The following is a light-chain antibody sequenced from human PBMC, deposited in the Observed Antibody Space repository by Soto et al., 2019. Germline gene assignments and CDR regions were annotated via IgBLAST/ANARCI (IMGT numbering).Light chain of an antibody. CDR3: QQYRGSALLT. CDR1: QSVSSSY. V-gene: IGKV3-20*01. J-gene: IGKJ4*01. CDR2: GAS. Sequence: ESVLTQSPGTLSLSPGERATLSCRTSQSVSSSYLAWYQQRIGQAPRLLIYGASIRVTGIPDRFSGSGSGTDFTLTISILEPEDFAVNYCQQYRGSALLTFGGGTRIDIK.